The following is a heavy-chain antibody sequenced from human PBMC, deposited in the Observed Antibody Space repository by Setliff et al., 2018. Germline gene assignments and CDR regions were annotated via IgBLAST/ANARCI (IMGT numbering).Heavy chain of an antibody. CDR2: IIPMFGTT. V-gene: IGHV1-69*13. Sequence: ASVKVSCKASGGTFSSYAIDWVRQAPGQGLEWMGGIIPMFGTTNYAQRFRGRVTIAADESTTTAYLELSSLRSEDTAVYYCARVRDCSGGICHRGFHHYMDVWGKGTTVTVSS. CDR3: ARVRDCSGGICHRGFHHYMDV. CDR1: GGTFSSYA. D-gene: IGHD2-15*01. J-gene: IGHJ6*03.